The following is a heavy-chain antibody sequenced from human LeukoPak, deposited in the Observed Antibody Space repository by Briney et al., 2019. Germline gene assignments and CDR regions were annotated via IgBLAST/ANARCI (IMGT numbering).Heavy chain of an antibody. Sequence: SETLSLTCSVSSGSISSYYWSWIRRPPGKGLEWIGYVYYTGSTNYNPSLKSRVTLSVDTSKNQFSLKLSYVNAADTAVYYCARYVTSGLDYWGQGTLVTVSS. V-gene: IGHV4-59*08. CDR1: SGSISSYY. J-gene: IGHJ4*02. CDR2: VYYTGST. CDR3: ARYVTSGLDY. D-gene: IGHD2-8*01.